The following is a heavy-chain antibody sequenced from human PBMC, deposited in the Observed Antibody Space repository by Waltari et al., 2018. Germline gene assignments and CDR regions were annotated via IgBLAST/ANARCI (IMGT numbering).Heavy chain of an antibody. CDR2: IYRGGSI. D-gene: IGHD5-12*01. CDR1: GFTFIHLA. V-gene: IGHV3-23*03. J-gene: IGHJ4*02. Sequence: EVKLLESGGGLVLPGGSLRLPCADSGFTFIHLAMNWLRQAPGKGLEWVSVIYRGGSIYYADSVKGRFTISRDNSNNTLYVQMNSLRVEDTAVYYCAKAPSGYDPYFDYWGQGTLVTVSS. CDR3: AKAPSGYDPYFDY.